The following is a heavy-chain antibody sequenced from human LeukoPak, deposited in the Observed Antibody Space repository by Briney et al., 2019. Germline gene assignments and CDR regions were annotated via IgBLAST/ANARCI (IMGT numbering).Heavy chain of an antibody. CDR1: GGSIISFY. V-gene: IGHV4-59*08. D-gene: IGHD3-3*01. J-gene: IGHJ4*02. CDR2: IFYSGST. Sequence: SETLSLTCTVSGGSIISFYWSWIRQPPGKGLEWIGYIFYSGSTNYNPSLKSRVTISVDTSKNQFSLKLSSVTAADTAVYYCARHGSGYYFFDYWGQGTLVTVSP. CDR3: ARHGSGYYFFDY.